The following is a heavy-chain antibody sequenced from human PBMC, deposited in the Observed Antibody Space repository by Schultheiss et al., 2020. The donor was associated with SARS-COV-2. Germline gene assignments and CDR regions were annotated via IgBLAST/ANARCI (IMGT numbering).Heavy chain of an antibody. CDR1: GFTFSIYW. CDR2: INSDGSST. D-gene: IGHD2-21*01. V-gene: IGHV3-74*01. J-gene: IGHJ4*02. Sequence: GGSLRLSCAASGFTFSIYWMHWVRQAPGKGLVWVSRINSDGSSTSYADSVKGRFTISRDNAKNTLYLQMNSLRAEDTAVYYCARDDSIEVGFDYWGQGTLVTVSS. CDR3: ARDDSIEVGFDY.